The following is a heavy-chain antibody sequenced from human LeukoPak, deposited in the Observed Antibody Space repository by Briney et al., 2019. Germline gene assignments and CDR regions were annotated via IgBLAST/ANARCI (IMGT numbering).Heavy chain of an antibody. J-gene: IGHJ3*02. V-gene: IGHV4-59*01. Sequence: PSETLSLTCTVSGGSISSYYWSWIRQPPGKGLEWIGYIYYSGSTNYNPSLKSRVTISVDTSKNQFSLKLSSVTAADTAVYYCARDRGGNYDILTGYFGDAFDIWGQGTMVTVSS. D-gene: IGHD3-9*01. CDR1: GGSISSYY. CDR2: IYYSGST. CDR3: ARDRGGNYDILTGYFGDAFDI.